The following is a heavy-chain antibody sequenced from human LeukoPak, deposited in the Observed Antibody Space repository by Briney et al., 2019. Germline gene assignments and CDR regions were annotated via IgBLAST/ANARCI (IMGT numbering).Heavy chain of an antibody. Sequence: GGSLRLSCAASGFTFSSYAMSWVRQAPGKGLEWVSAISGSGGSTYYADSVKGRFTISRDNSKNTLYLQMNSLRAEDTAVYYCAKDRPDFWSGYWPQNREDDAFDIWGQGTMVTVSS. CDR3: AKDRPDFWSGYWPQNREDDAFDI. CDR2: ISGSGGST. D-gene: IGHD3-3*01. J-gene: IGHJ3*02. V-gene: IGHV3-23*01. CDR1: GFTFSSYA.